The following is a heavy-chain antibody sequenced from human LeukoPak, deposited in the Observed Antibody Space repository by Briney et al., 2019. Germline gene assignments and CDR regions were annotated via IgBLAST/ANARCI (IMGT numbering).Heavy chain of an antibody. Sequence: PGGSLRLSCAASGFTVSDHYMSWIRQAPGKGLEWVSSINDSGGNTYYADSVKGRFTISRDNAKNTLYLQMNSLRAEDTAVYYCAKRSAYGGNWNYFDYWGQGTLVTVSS. CDR1: GFTVSDHY. CDR2: INDSGGNT. J-gene: IGHJ4*02. V-gene: IGHV3-23*01. CDR3: AKRSAYGGNWNYFDY. D-gene: IGHD4-23*01.